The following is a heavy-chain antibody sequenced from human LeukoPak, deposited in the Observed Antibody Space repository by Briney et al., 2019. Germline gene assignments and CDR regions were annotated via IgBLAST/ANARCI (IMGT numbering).Heavy chain of an antibody. CDR2: ISAYNGNT. CDR3: AWGGEIVVEPDGDSYHYYMDV. Sequence: ASVKVSCKASGYTFTSYGISWVRQAPGQGLEWMGWISAYNGNTNYAQKLQGRVTMTTDTSTSTAYMELRSLKYDDTAVYYCAWGGEIVVEPDGDSYHYYMDVWGTGTTVTVSS. CDR1: GYTFTSYG. J-gene: IGHJ6*03. V-gene: IGHV1-18*01. D-gene: IGHD2-2*01.